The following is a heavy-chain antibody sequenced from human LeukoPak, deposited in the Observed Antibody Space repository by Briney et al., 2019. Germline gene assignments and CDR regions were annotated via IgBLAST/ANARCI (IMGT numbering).Heavy chain of an antibody. CDR3: GRETDFGVVSN. CDR1: GDSVSSNGAS. D-gene: IGHD3-3*01. CDR2: TYYRSQQWHS. J-gene: IGHJ4*02. Sequence: SQTLSLTCAISGDSVSSNGASWNWIRQSPSRGLEWLGRTYYRSQQWHSDYAPSVKGRITLNPDTSKNQFSLQLNSMTPEDTAVYYCGRETDFGVVSNWGQGTLVTVST. V-gene: IGHV6-1*01.